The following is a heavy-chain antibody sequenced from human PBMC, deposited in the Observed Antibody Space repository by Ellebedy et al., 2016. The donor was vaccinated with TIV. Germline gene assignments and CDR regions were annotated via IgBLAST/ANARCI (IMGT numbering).Heavy chain of an antibody. CDR1: GYSFSSYG. D-gene: IGHD3-10*01. V-gene: IGHV5-51*01. Sequence: GESLKISCQGSGYSFSSYGIAWVRQMPGKGLEWMGVIYPGDSHTKYSPSFQGQVTISADKSSSTAYLQWSSLKASDTAMYYCARQGGGSTNSDYWGQGTLVTVSS. CDR2: IYPGDSHT. J-gene: IGHJ4*02. CDR3: ARQGGGSTNSDY.